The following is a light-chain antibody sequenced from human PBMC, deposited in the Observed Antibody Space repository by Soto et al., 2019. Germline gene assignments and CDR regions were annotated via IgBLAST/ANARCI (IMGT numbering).Light chain of an antibody. CDR2: EVS. V-gene: IGLV2-8*01. J-gene: IGLJ2*01. CDR1: SRDVGDYKF. CDR3: SSYAGNNNVV. Sequence: QSALTQPPSASGSPGQSVTISCTGTSRDVGDYKFVSWYQQHPGKAPKLLIYEVSRRPSGVPDRFSGSKSGNTASLTVSGLQAEDEADYYCSSYAGNNNVVFGGGTKVTVL.